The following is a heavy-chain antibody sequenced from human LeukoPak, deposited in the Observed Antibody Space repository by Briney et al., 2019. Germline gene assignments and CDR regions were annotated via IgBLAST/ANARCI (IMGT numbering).Heavy chain of an antibody. D-gene: IGHD3-16*01. Sequence: GGSLRLSCAASGFTFSGYTMKWVRQGPGKGLEWVSSISGSSSYIYYADSVKGRFTISRDNAKNSLYLQMHSLRAEDTAVYYCARVVWGQLTYYFDYWGQGTLVTVSS. CDR2: ISGSSSYI. J-gene: IGHJ4*02. CDR3: ARVVWGQLTYYFDY. CDR1: GFTFSGYT. V-gene: IGHV3-21*01.